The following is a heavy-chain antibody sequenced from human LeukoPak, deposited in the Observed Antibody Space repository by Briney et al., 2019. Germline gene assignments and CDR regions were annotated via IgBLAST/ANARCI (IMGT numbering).Heavy chain of an antibody. CDR1: GFTFSSYG. D-gene: IGHD1-26*01. V-gene: IGHV3-23*01. CDR3: AKEDVGAVPDR. CDR2: DSVYGGGP. Sequence: SGGSLRLSCAAPGFTFSSYGMSLIRQAPGKGLDRVSADSVYGGGPYYADSVKDRFTMSRDNSKSITKQQFDNLRVVDTTIYYCAKEDVGAVPDRWGQGTLVTVSS. J-gene: IGHJ5*02.